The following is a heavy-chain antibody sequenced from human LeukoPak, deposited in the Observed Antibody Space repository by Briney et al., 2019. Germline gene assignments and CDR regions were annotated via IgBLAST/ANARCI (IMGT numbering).Heavy chain of an antibody. CDR3: ARHDEIVAADY. D-gene: IGHD5-12*01. CDR1: GGSISSSGYD. CDR2: IYYSGST. Sequence: PSETLSLTCTVSGGSISSSGYDWGWIRQPPGKGLEWIGSIYYSGSTYYNPSLKSQVTISVDTSKNQFSLKQSSVTAADTGVYYCARHDEIVAADYWGQGTLVTVSS. J-gene: IGHJ4*02. V-gene: IGHV4-39*01.